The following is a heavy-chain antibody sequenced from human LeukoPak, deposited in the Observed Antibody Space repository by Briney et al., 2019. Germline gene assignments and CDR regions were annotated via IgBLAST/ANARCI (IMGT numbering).Heavy chain of an antibody. CDR2: IKQDGSEK. CDR3: YDTSGH. D-gene: IGHD3-22*01. V-gene: IGHV3-7*01. CDR1: GFTFGSW. J-gene: IGHJ4*02. Sequence: GGSLRLTCTASGFTFGSWIIWVRQAPRKGLEWVASIKQDGSEKYYLDSVKGRFTMSRDSAKNSLYLQMSSLRAEDTAVYYCYDTSGHWGQGTLVTVSS.